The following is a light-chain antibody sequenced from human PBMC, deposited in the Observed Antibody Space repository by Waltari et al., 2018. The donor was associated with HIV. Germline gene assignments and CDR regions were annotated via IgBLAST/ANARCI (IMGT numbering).Light chain of an antibody. J-gene: IGKJ1*01. Sequence: IQMTQPPSTLSASVGDRVTITCRASQSISSWVAWDQQKPGKAPKLWIYKASNLESGVPSRFRGSGAGTEFTLTISGLQPDDVATYYCRQYDTYSRTFGQGTRVEIK. CDR1: QSISSW. CDR2: KAS. CDR3: RQYDTYSRT. V-gene: IGKV1-5*03.